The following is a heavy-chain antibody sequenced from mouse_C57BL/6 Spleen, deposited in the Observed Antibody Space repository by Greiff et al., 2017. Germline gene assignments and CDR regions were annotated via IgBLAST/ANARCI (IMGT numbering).Heavy chain of an antibody. J-gene: IGHJ3*01. V-gene: IGHV1-64*01. CDR1: GYTFTSYW. CDR3: ARGDPWLAY. Sequence: QVQLQQPGAELVKPGASVKLSCKASGYTFTSYWMHWVKQRPGQGLEWIGMIHPNSGSTNYNETFKSKATLTLDRSASTAYMQLSSLTSEDSAVDYCARGDPWLAYWGQGTLVTVSA. CDR2: IHPNSGST.